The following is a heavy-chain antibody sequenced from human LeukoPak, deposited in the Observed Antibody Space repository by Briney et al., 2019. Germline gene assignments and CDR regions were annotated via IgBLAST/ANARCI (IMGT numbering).Heavy chain of an antibody. Sequence: SETLSLTCTVSGGSISSGGYYWSWIRQHPGKGLEWIGYIYYSGSTYYNPSLKSRVTISVDTSKNQFSLKLSSVTAADTAVYYCARPGTKGYYYGSGSYPKRAFDIWGQGTMVTVSS. CDR3: ARPGTKGYYYGSGSYPKRAFDI. V-gene: IGHV4-31*03. D-gene: IGHD3-10*01. CDR2: IYYSGST. J-gene: IGHJ3*02. CDR1: GGSISSGGYY.